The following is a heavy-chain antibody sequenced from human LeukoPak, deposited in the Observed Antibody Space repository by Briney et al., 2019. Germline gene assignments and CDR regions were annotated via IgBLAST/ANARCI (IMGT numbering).Heavy chain of an antibody. CDR3: ARARTYYDILTGYYPRFDP. Sequence: ASVKVSCKASGYTFTGYYMHWVRQAPGQGLEWMGWINPNSGGTNYAQKFQGRVTMTRDTSISTAYMDLSRLRSDDTAVYYCARARTYYDILTGYYPRFDPWGQGTLVTVSS. V-gene: IGHV1-2*02. J-gene: IGHJ5*02. CDR2: INPNSGGT. CDR1: GYTFTGYY. D-gene: IGHD3-9*01.